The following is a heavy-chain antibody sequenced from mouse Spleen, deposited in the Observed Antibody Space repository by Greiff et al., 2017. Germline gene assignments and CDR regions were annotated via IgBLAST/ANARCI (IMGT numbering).Heavy chain of an antibody. CDR3: ARDPGTRFDY. D-gene: IGHD1-3*01. CDR2: INSNGGST. Sequence: EVKLMESGGGLVQPGGSLKLSCAASGFTFSSYGMSWVRQTPDKRLELVATINSNGGSTYYPDSVKGRFTISRDNAKNTLYLQMSSLKSEDTAMYYCARDPGTRFDYWGQGTTLTVSS. CDR1: GFTFSSYG. V-gene: IGHV5-6-3*01. J-gene: IGHJ2*01.